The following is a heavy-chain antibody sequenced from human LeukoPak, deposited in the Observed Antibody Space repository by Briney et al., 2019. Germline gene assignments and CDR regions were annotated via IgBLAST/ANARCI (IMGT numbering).Heavy chain of an antibody. D-gene: IGHD5-12*01. V-gene: IGHV3-30-3*01. Sequence: GGSLRLSCAASGFTFSSYAMHWVRQAPGKGLEWVAVISYGGSNKYYADSVKGRFTISRDNSKSTLYLQMNSLRAEDTAVYYCARPGGATIEFSYWGQRTLVTVSS. CDR1: GFTFSSYA. CDR3: ARPGGATIEFSY. CDR2: ISYGGSNK. J-gene: IGHJ4*02.